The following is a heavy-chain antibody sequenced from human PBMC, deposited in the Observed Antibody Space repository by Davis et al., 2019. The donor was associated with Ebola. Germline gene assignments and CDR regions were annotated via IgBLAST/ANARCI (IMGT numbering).Heavy chain of an antibody. D-gene: IGHD1-26*01. CDR2: IYYSGST. V-gene: IGHV4-30-4*07. Sequence: MPSETLSLTCAVSGGSISSGGYSWSWIRQPPGKGLEWIGYIYYSGSTYYNPSHKSRVTISVDTSKNQFSLKLSSVTAADTAVYYCARRDGMGYFDYWGQGTLVTVSS. CDR3: ARRDGMGYFDY. CDR1: GGSISSGGYS. J-gene: IGHJ4*02.